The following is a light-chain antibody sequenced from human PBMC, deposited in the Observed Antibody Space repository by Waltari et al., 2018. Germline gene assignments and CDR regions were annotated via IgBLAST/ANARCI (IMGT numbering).Light chain of an antibody. J-gene: IGLJ3*02. CDR1: NIGGIS. CDR2: LNS. CDR3: HVWDGKTVM. Sequence: SSVLTQAPSVSVAPGQTATLTCGGVNIGGISVHWYQQRPGRAPVLVVYLNSDRPSGIPDRFSGSKSGNAATLTISRVEAGDEADYYCHVWDGKTVMFGGGTKLTVL. V-gene: IGLV3-21*02.